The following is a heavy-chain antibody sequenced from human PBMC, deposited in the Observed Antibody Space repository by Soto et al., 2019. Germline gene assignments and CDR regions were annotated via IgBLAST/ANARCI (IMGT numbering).Heavy chain of an antibody. CDR2: IYYSGST. Sequence: PSETLSLTCAVSGGSISSCGYSWCWIRQPPGKGLEWIGSIYYSGSTYYNPSLKSRVTISVDTSKNQFSLKLSSVTAADTAVYYCARLSGYYYLLPDYWGQGTLVTVSS. CDR3: ARLSGYYYLLPDY. V-gene: IGHV4-39*01. D-gene: IGHD3-22*01. CDR1: GGSISSCGYS. J-gene: IGHJ4*02.